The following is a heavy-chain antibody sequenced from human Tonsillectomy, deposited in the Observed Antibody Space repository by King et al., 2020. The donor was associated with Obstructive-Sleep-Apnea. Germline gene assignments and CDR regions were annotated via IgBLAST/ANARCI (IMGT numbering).Heavy chain of an antibody. Sequence: VQLVESGGGVVQPGTSLSLSCVASGFTFSRYAMHWVRQAPGKGLEWVAVISHDGRDKYYADSVQGRFTISRDKSKNTLYLQMNSLRAEDTAVYYCVPETPLVYYYYGMDVWGQGTTVTVSS. J-gene: IGHJ6*02. CDR1: GFTFSRYA. CDR2: ISHDGRDK. CDR3: VPETPLVYYYYGMDV. V-gene: IGHV3-30*04.